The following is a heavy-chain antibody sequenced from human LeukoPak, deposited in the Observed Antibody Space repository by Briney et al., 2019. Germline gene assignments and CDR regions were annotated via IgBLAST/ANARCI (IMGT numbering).Heavy chain of an antibody. CDR1: GYTFTSYG. CDR3: ARDLKVAVVGRKDAFDI. D-gene: IGHD6-19*01. CDR2: ISAYNGNT. V-gene: IGHV1-18*01. J-gene: IGHJ3*02. Sequence: ASVKVSCKASGYTFTSYGISWVRQAPGQGLERMGWISAYNGNTNYAQKLQGRVTMTTDTSTSTAYMELRSLRSDDTAVYYCARDLKVAVVGRKDAFDIWGQGTMVTVSS.